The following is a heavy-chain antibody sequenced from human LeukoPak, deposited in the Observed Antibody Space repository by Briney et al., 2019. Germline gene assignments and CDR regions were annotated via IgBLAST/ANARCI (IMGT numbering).Heavy chain of an antibody. CDR2: IHYSGST. D-gene: IGHD1-1*01. Sequence: PSETLSLTCTVSGGSVSGGNYCWSWIRQSPGLGLEWIGYIHYSGSTVYNPSLKSRVTMSIDTSKNQFSLNLSSVTAADTAVYYCARTGSTGGYWGQGTLVTVSS. CDR3: ARTGSTGGY. CDR1: GGSVSGGNYC. V-gene: IGHV4-61*01. J-gene: IGHJ4*02.